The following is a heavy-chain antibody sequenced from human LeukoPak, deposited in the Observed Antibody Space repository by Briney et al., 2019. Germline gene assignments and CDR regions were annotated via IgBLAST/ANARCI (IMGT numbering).Heavy chain of an antibody. CDR2: ISWNSGSL. CDR1: GFTFDDYA. J-gene: IGHJ4*02. CDR3: AKGSPVVVITTFFDY. D-gene: IGHD3-22*01. V-gene: IGHV3-9*01. Sequence: GGSLRLSCAASGFTFDDYAMHWVRQAPGKGLEWVSGISWNSGSLGYADSVKGRFTISRDNAKNSLYLQMNSLRAEDTALYYCAKGSPVVVITTFFDYWGQGILATVSA.